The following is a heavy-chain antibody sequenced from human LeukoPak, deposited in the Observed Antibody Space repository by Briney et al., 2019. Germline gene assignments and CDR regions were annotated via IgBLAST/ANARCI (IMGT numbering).Heavy chain of an antibody. CDR3: AKRETYYDFWSGYYLDY. CDR1: GFTFSSYA. D-gene: IGHD3-3*01. V-gene: IGHV3-23*01. Sequence: GGSLRLSCAASGFTFSSYAMSWVRQAPGKGLEWVSAIRGSGGSTYYADSVKGRFTISRDNSKNTLYLQMNSLRAEDTAVYYCAKRETYYDFWSGYYLDYWGQGTLVTVSS. J-gene: IGHJ4*02. CDR2: IRGSGGST.